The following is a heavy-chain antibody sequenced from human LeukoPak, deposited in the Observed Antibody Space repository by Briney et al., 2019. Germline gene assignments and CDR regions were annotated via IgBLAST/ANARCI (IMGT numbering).Heavy chain of an antibody. J-gene: IGHJ4*02. CDR2: IYSGGST. V-gene: IGHV3-66*02. CDR1: GFTVSSNY. Sequence: PGGSLRLSCAASGFTVSSNYMSWVRQAPGKGLEWVSVIYSGGSTYYADSEKGRFAISRDNSKNTLYLQMNSLRAEDTAVYYCARDTGRSSSSYWGQGTLVTVSS. CDR3: ARDTGRSSSSY. D-gene: IGHD6-6*01.